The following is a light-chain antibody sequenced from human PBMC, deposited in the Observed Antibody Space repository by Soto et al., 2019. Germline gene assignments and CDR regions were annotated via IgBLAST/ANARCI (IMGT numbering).Light chain of an antibody. CDR2: EDD. CDR3: QSYDSAAFVV. J-gene: IGLJ2*01. V-gene: IGLV6-57*04. CDR1: SGRIASNY. Sequence: NFMLTQPQSVSGSPEKTVTISCTRSSGRIASNYVQWYQQRPGSVPTIMIYEDDQRLSGVPDRFSGSVDSSPNSASLIISGLKSEDEADYYCQSYDSAAFVVFGGGTKLTVL.